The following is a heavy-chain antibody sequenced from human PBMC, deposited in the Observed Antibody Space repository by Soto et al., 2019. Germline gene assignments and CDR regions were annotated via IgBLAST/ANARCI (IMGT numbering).Heavy chain of an antibody. CDR3: AKLTGTAFY. CDR2: INVSGGST. V-gene: IGHV3-23*01. J-gene: IGHJ4*02. CDR1: GFTYSNYG. Sequence: EVQLLESGGGLVQPGGSLRLSCTASGFTYSNYGMSWVRQAPGQGLEWVSSINVSGGSTYYADSVKGRFTISRDNSKNTLYLQMNSLRVEDTAVYYCAKLTGTAFYWGQGTLVTVSS. D-gene: IGHD1-7*01.